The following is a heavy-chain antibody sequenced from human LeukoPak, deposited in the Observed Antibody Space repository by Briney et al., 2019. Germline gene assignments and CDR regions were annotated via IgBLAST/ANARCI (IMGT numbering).Heavy chain of an antibody. J-gene: IGHJ4*02. D-gene: IGHD6-13*01. V-gene: IGHV3-23*01. CDR3: AKDIAAAGDY. Sequence: PGGSLRLSCAASGFIFSSYALTWVRQAPGKGLEWVSVISGSGSSRYYADSVKGRFTISRDNFKNTVFLQMNSLRVEDTAIYYCAKDIAAAGDYWGQGTLVTVSS. CDR1: GFIFSSYA. CDR2: ISGSGSSR.